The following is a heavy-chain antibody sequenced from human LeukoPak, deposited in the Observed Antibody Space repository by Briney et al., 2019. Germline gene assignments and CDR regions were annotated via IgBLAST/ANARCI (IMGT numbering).Heavy chain of an antibody. Sequence: PGRSLRLSCAASGFTFSSYAMHWVRQAPGKGLEWVSAISGSGGSTYYADSVKGRFTISRDNSKNALYLQMNSLRAEDTAVYYCAKRVCSWYCTHNYYFDYWGQGTLVTVSS. CDR3: AKRVCSWYCTHNYYFDY. CDR1: GFTFSSYA. J-gene: IGHJ4*02. CDR2: ISGSGGST. V-gene: IGHV3-23*01. D-gene: IGHD6-13*01.